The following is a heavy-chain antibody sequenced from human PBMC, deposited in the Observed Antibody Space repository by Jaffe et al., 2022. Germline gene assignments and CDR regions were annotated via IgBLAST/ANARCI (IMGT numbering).Heavy chain of an antibody. D-gene: IGHD2-8*02. CDR3: ARRSGYCTGGVCYDWADPFDI. CDR1: GGSISSSSYY. CDR2: IYYSGST. J-gene: IGHJ3*02. V-gene: IGHV4-39*01. Sequence: QLQLQESGPGLVKPSETLSLTCTVSGGSISSSSYYWGWIRQPPGKGLEWIGSIYYSGSTYYNPSLKSRVTISVDTSKNQFSLKLSSVTAADTAVYYCARRSGYCTGGVCYDWADPFDIWGQGTMVTVSS.